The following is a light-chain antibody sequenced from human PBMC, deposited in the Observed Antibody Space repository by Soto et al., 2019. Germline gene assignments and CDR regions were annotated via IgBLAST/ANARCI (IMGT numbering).Light chain of an antibody. Sequence: DIVMTQSPLSLPVTPGEPASISCRSSQSLLHSNGSNYLDWYLQKRGQSPQLLIYLGSNRASGVPDRFSGSGSGTDFILKISRVEADDVGVYYCMQTLQSPGFGQGTRLDIK. CDR2: LGS. CDR3: MQTLQSPG. J-gene: IGKJ5*01. V-gene: IGKV2-28*01. CDR1: QSLLHSNGSNY.